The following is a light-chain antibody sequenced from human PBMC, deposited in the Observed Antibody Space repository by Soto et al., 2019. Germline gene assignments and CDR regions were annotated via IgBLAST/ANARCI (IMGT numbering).Light chain of an antibody. CDR3: ASWDDSLSGWV. Sequence: QLVLTQPPSASGTPGERVTISCSGSSSNIGSNYVYWYQQPPGTAPKILIYKNDQRPSGVPDRFSGSESGTSASLAISGLRSADEADYYCASWDDSLSGWVFGGGTKLTVL. J-gene: IGLJ3*02. CDR1: SSNIGSNY. CDR2: KND. V-gene: IGLV1-47*01.